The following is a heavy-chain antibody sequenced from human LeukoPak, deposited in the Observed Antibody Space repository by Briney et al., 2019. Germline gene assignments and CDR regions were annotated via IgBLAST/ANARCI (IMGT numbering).Heavy chain of an antibody. J-gene: IGHJ5*02. CDR1: GGTFSSYA. CDR3: ARARDVLLWFGEPSTPGFHNWFDP. Sequence: SVKVSCKASGGTFSSYAISWVRQAPGQGLEWMGGIIPIFGTANYAQKFQGRVTITADKSTSTGYLELSSLRSEDTAVYYCARARDVLLWFGEPSTPGFHNWFDPWGQGTLVTVSS. CDR2: IIPIFGTA. D-gene: IGHD3-10*01. V-gene: IGHV1-69*06.